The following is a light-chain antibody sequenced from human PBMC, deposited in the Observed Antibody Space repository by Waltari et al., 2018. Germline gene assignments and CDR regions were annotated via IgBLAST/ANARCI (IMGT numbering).Light chain of an antibody. J-gene: IGLJ1*01. Sequence: QSVLSQPPSASGTPGQRVPISCSGGSSNLGISTVSWSQQLPDTAPKLLSYINTQRPSGVPDRFSGSKSGTSASLAISGLQSEDEADYYCAAWDDSRGYVFGTGTKVTVL. CDR1: SSNLGIST. CDR2: INT. V-gene: IGLV1-44*01. CDR3: AAWDDSRGYV.